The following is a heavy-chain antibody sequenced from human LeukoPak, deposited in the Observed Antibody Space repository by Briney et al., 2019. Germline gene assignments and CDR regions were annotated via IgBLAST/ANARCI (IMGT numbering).Heavy chain of an antibody. CDR1: GFTFSSYW. D-gene: IGHD4-17*01. J-gene: IGHJ4*02. CDR3: ASYGDYDFDY. V-gene: IGHV3-48*01. CDR2: ISSSSSTI. Sequence: GGSLRLSCAASGFTFSSYWMSWVRQAPGKGLEWVSYISSSSSTIYYADSVKGRFTISRDNAKNSLYLQMNSLRAEDTAVYYCASYGDYDFDYWGQGTLVTVSS.